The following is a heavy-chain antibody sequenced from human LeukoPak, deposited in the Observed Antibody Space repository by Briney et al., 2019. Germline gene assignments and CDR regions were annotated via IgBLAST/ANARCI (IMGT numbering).Heavy chain of an antibody. Sequence: GASVKVSCKASGGTFSSYAISWVRQASGQGLEWMGGLIPIFGTANYAEKLQVRDTITTDEYTRTAYMELSSLRSEDTAVYYCAKKLAYGDYVYAFDIWGQGTMVTVSS. V-gene: IGHV1-69*05. CDR2: LIPIFGTA. CDR3: AKKLAYGDYVYAFDI. D-gene: IGHD4-17*01. CDR1: GGTFSSYA. J-gene: IGHJ3*02.